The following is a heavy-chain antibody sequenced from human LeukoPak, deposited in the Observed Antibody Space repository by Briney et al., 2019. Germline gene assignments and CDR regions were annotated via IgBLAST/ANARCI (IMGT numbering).Heavy chain of an antibody. CDR2: ISSSTGTI. CDR3: VRVGGAFDI. J-gene: IGHJ3*02. CDR1: GFTFNSYA. Sequence: GGSLRLSCAPSGFTFNSYAMHWVRQAPGKGLEWVSYISSSTGTIYYVDSVKGRFTISRDNAKNSLYLQMNSLRAEDTAIYYCVRVGGAFDIWGQGTMVTVSS. D-gene: IGHD3-16*01. V-gene: IGHV3-48*01.